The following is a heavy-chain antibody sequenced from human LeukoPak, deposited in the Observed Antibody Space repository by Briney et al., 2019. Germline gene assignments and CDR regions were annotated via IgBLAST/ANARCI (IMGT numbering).Heavy chain of an antibody. CDR2: IYYSGST. CDR1: GGSISSYY. J-gene: IGHJ4*02. Sequence: SETLSLTCTVSGGSISSYYWSWIRQPPGKGLEWIGYIYYSGSTNYNPSLKSRVTISVDTSKNQFSLKLSSVTAADTAVYYCARSGGIAARWAVGYWGQGTLVTVSS. D-gene: IGHD6-6*01. V-gene: IGHV4-59*12. CDR3: ARSGGIAARWAVGY.